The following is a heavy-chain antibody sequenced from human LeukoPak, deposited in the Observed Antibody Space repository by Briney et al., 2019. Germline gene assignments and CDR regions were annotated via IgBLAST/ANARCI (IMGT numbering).Heavy chain of an antibody. CDR1: GGSIGRSSYY. D-gene: IGHD4-17*01. J-gene: IGHJ6*03. CDR3: ARTGWATVTFSVYYYYYMDV. Sequence: SETLSLTCTVSGGSIGRSSYYWGWIRQPPGKGLEWIGEINHSGSTNYNPSLKSRVTISVDTSKNQFSLKLSSVTAADTAVYYCARTGWATVTFSVYYYYYMDVWGKGTTVTVSS. V-gene: IGHV4-39*07. CDR2: INHSGST.